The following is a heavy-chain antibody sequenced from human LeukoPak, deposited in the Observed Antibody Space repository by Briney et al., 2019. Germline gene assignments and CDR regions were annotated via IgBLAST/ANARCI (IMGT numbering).Heavy chain of an antibody. CDR1: X. CDR2: ISGSAGSP. J-gene: IGHJ4*02. Sequence: XMXWGRQAXGXGXEWXXAISGSAGSPHYADSVRGRFPISRDNSRNTLYLQMNSLRAEDTAVYYCAKDLQVSSAYHFDYWGQGTLVSVSS. V-gene: IGHV3-23*01. D-gene: IGHD6-19*01. CDR3: AKDLQVSSAYHFDY.